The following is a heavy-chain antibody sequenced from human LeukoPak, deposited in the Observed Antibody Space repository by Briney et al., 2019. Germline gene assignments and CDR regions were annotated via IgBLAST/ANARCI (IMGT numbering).Heavy chain of an antibody. CDR2: IRYDGSNK. Sequence: PGGSLRLSCAASGFTFSSYGMHWVRQAPGKGLEWVAFIRYDGSNKYYADSVKGRFTISRDNSKNTLYLQMNSLRAEDTAVYYCAKDFRGRAVSWAFDIWGQGTMVTVSS. D-gene: IGHD3-10*01. CDR3: AKDFRGRAVSWAFDI. CDR1: GFTFSSYG. J-gene: IGHJ3*02. V-gene: IGHV3-30*02.